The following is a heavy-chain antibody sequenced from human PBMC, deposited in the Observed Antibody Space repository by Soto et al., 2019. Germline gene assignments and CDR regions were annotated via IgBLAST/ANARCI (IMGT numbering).Heavy chain of an antibody. CDR3: ARDRKRPADPIAFDI. V-gene: IGHV1-69*01. J-gene: IGHJ3*02. CDR1: GGTFSSYA. CDR2: IITISGTA. Sequence: QVQLVQSGAEVKKPGSSVKVSCKASGGTFSSYAISWVRQAPGQGLEWMGGIITISGTANYVQKFQGRVTITADESTSTADMELSSLRSEDTAVYYCARDRKRPADPIAFDICGQGTMVTVSS.